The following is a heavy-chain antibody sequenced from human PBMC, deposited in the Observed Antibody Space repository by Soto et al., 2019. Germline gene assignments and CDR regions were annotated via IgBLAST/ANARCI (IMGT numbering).Heavy chain of an antibody. CDR2: INPSGGST. CDR3: VRYSRDDYFDY. V-gene: IGHV1-46*01. D-gene: IGHD1-26*01. Sequence: GASVKVSCKASGYTITSYYMHWVRQAPGQGLEWMGIINPSGGSTSYAQKFQGRVTMTRDTSTSTVYMELSSLRSEDTAVYYCVRYSRDDYFDYWGQGTLVTVSS. CDR1: GYTITSYY. J-gene: IGHJ4*02.